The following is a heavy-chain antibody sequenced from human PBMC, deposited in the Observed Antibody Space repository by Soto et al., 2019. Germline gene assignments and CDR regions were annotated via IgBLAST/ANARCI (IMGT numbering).Heavy chain of an antibody. CDR1: GFSLSTTGVG. CDR2: IYWDDDK. Sequence: SGPTLVNPTQTLTLTCTFSGFSLSTTGVGVGWIRQPPGKALEWLALIYWDDDKRYSPSLKSRLTITKDTSKNQVVLTMTNMDFIDPATFYCKHATPMTTGSVSWGQATLITVS. D-gene: IGHD4-17*01. CDR3: KHATPMTTGSVS. V-gene: IGHV2-5*02. J-gene: IGHJ5*02.